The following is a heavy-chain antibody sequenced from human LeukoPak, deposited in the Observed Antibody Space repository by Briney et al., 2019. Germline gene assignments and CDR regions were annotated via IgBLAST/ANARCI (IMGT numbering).Heavy chain of an antibody. J-gene: IGHJ6*02. V-gene: IGHV4-4*02. CDR1: GGSISSSNW. CDR3: ARSYYDILTGYRYYYYYGMDV. CDR2: IYHSGST. Sequence: PSETLSLTCAVSGGSISSSNWWSWVRQPPGKGLEWIGEIYHSGSTNYNPSLKSRVTISVDKSKNQFSLKLSSVTAADTAVYYCARSYYDILTGYRYYYYYGMDVWGQGTTVTVSS. D-gene: IGHD3-9*01.